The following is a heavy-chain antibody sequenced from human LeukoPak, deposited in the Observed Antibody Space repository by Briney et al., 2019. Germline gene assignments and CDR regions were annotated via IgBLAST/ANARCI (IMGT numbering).Heavy chain of an antibody. CDR2: IYHSGST. V-gene: IGHV4-4*02. CDR3: ARNGGNSDFDY. D-gene: IGHD4-23*01. Sequence: PSETLSLTCAVSGGSISSSSGNCWTWVRQPPGKGLEWIGEIYHSGSTNYNPSLKSRVTMLLDKSKNQFSLKLSSVTAADTAVYYCARNGGNSDFDYWGQGTLVTVSS. CDR1: GGSISSSSGNC. J-gene: IGHJ4*02.